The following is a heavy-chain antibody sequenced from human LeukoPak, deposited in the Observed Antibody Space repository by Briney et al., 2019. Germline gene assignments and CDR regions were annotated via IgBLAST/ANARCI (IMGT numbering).Heavy chain of an antibody. CDR2: ISTSGSTI. V-gene: IGHV3-48*04. CDR3: ARGVGLDP. CDR1: GFTFSTYS. J-gene: IGHJ5*02. Sequence: GGSVRLSCAASGFTFSTYSMNWVRQAPGRGLEWVSYISTSGSTIYYADSVKGRFTISRDNAKSSLYLQMHSLRVEDMAVYYCARGVGLDPWGHGNLVTVSS. D-gene: IGHD5/OR15-5a*01.